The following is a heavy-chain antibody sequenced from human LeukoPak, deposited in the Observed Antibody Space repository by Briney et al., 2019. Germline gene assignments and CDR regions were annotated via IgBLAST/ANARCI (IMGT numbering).Heavy chain of an antibody. J-gene: IGHJ4*02. D-gene: IGHD3-22*01. CDR1: GFTFSSCA. CDR3: AKDPYVGGGYHFDS. Sequence: GGSLRLSCAASGFTFSSCAMNWARQAPGKGLEWVSTITGSGDTYYADSVKGRFTISRDNSKNTLYLQMNSLRAEDTAIYYCAKDPYVGGGYHFDSWGQGSLVTVSS. CDR2: ITGSGDT. V-gene: IGHV3-23*01.